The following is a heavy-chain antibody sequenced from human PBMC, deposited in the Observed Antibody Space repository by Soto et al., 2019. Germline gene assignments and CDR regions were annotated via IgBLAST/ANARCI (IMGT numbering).Heavy chain of an antibody. CDR1: GFTFSSYG. CDR3: ARARGGYEIGNMDV. CDR2: IWYDGSNK. J-gene: IGHJ6*04. V-gene: IGHV3-33*01. D-gene: IGHD3-10*01. Sequence: GGSIRLSCAASGFTFSSYGMHWVRQAPGKGLECVAVIWYDGSNKYYADTVKGEFTTSRDNSKVALDLKMNSIRAEDLAVYSWARARGGYEIGNMDVSGKWTRVTDSS.